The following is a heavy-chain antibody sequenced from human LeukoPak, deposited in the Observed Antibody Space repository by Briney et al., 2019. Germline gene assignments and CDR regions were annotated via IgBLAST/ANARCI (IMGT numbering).Heavy chain of an antibody. V-gene: IGHV3-11*04. CDR2: ISSSGSTI. CDR3: ARAVAWGSIRLRFDY. D-gene: IGHD4-17*01. J-gene: IGHJ4*02. Sequence: ISSSGSTIYYADSVKGRFTISRDNAKNSLYLQMNSLRAEDTAVYYCARAVAWGSIRLRFDYWGQGTLVTVSS.